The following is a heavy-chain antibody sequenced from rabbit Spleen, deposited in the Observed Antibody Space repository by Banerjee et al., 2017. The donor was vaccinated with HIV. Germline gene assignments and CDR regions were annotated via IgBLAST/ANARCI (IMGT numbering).Heavy chain of an antibody. V-gene: IGHV1S45*01. Sequence: QEQLEESGGDLVKPGASLTLTCTASGFDFSSRFWISWVRQAPGKGLEWIADIYTGSSGSTYYASWAKGRFTISKTSSTTVTLRMTSLTAADTATYFCARDGDDAGYDFNLWGPGTLVTVS. J-gene: IGHJ4*01. CDR2: IYTGSSGST. D-gene: IGHD3-1*01. CDR1: GFDFSSRFW. CDR3: ARDGDDAGYDFNL.